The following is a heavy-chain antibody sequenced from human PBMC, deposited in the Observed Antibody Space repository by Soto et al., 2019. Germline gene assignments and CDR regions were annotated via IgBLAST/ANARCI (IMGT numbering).Heavy chain of an antibody. CDR3: ARDKDSAFDY. Sequence: GGSLRLSCAVSGFTFSSYWMHWVRQAPGRGLVWVSRINLDGSITSYADSVKGRFTISRDNSKNTLYVQMNSLRVEDTAVYYCARDKDSAFDYWGQGTLVTVSS. J-gene: IGHJ4*02. V-gene: IGHV3-74*01. CDR2: INLDGSIT. CDR1: GFTFSSYW.